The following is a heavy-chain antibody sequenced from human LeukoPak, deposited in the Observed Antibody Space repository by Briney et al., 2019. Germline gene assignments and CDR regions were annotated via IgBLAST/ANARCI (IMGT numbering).Heavy chain of an antibody. CDR1: GFTVSNNH. J-gene: IGHJ4*02. Sequence: GGSLRLSCVASGFTVSNNHVSWVRQAPGKGLEWVSLIDNVGGTYYSDSVKGRFTISRDHSENTLYLQMNSLRAEDTALYYCMGYGGNSFWGQGTLVTVPS. V-gene: IGHV3-66*01. CDR3: MGYGGNSF. D-gene: IGHD4-23*01. CDR2: IDNVGGT.